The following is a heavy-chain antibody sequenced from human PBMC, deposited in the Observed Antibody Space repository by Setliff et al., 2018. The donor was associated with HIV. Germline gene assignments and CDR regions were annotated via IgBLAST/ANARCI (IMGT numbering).Heavy chain of an antibody. CDR3: ARVASGYDYGWLDP. CDR1: GFTFSSYP. CDR2: INQDGTAT. Sequence: SGGSLRLSCAVSGFTFSSYPMTWVRQAPGKGLEWVANINQDGTATFYVDSVQGRFTISRDNAKNTLYLQMNSLRAEDTAVYYCARVASGYDYGWLDPWGQGTLVTVSS. V-gene: IGHV3-7*01. J-gene: IGHJ5*02. D-gene: IGHD5-12*01.